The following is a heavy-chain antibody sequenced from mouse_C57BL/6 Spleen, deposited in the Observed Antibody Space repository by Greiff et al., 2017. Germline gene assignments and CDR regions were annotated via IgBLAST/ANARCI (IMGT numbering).Heavy chain of an antibody. D-gene: IGHD1-1*01. V-gene: IGHV5-17*01. CDR2: ISSGSSTI. Sequence: EVKLMESGGGLVKPGGSLKLSCAASGFTFSDYGMHWVRQAPEKGLEWVAYISSGSSTISYADTVKGRFTISRDNAKTTLFLQLTSMRSEDTAMYYCARRDTVVGAMDYWGQGTSVTVSS. CDR3: ARRDTVVGAMDY. CDR1: GFTFSDYG. J-gene: IGHJ4*01.